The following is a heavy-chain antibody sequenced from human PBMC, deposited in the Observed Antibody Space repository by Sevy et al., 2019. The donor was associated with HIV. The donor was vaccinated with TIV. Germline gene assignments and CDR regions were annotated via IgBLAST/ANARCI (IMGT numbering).Heavy chain of an antibody. Sequence: SETLSLTCAVYGGSFSGYYWSWIRQPPGKGLEWIGEINHSGSTNYNPSLKSRVTISVDTSKNQFSLKLSSVTAADTAVYYCARVGACRPAAIYGMDVWGQGTTVTVSS. D-gene: IGHD2-2*01. CDR1: GGSFSGYY. CDR2: INHSGST. CDR3: ARVGACRPAAIYGMDV. V-gene: IGHV4-34*01. J-gene: IGHJ6*02.